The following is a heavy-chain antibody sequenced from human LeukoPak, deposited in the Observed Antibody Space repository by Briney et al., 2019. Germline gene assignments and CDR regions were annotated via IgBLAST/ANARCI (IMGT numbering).Heavy chain of an antibody. CDR2: IYHSGST. V-gene: IGHV4-30-2*01. CDR1: GRSISSGGYS. J-gene: IGHJ4*02. Sequence: PSQTLSLTCAVSGRSISSGGYSWSWIRQPPGKGLEWIEYIYHSGSTYYNPSLKSRVTISVDRSKNQFSLKLSSVTAADTAVYYCARVGYCSSTSCPFDYWGQGTLITVSS. D-gene: IGHD2-2*01. CDR3: ARVGYCSSTSCPFDY.